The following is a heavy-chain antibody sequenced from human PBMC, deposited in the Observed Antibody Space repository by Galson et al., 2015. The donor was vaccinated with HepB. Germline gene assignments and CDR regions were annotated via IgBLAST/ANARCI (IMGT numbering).Heavy chain of an antibody. D-gene: IGHD5-24*01. Sequence: LSLTCTVSGYSISSGYYWGWLRQPPGKGLEWIGSIYHSGTTYNNPSLQSRVTISVDTSKNQFSRKLSSVTAADTAVYYCAGGRWLQRNDYWGQGTLVTVSS. CDR2: IYHSGTT. V-gene: IGHV4-38-2*02. J-gene: IGHJ4*02. CDR1: GYSISSGYY. CDR3: AGGRWLQRNDY.